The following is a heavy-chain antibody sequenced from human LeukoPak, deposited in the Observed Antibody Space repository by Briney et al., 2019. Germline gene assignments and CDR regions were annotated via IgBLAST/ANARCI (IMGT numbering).Heavy chain of an antibody. CDR2: IDYSGST. CDR3: ARHGSDWTFDY. J-gene: IGHJ4*02. V-gene: IGHV4-61*05. Sequence: SETLSLTCTVSGGSISTSSYYWSWIRQSPGKGLEWIGYIDYSGSTIYNPSLKSQFTISVDTSKNQFSLKQSSVTAADTAVYYCARHGSDWTFDYWGQGILVTVSS. CDR1: GGSISTSSYY. D-gene: IGHD6-19*01.